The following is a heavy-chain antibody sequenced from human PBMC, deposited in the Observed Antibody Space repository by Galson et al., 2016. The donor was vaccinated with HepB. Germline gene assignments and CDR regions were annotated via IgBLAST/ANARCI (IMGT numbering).Heavy chain of an antibody. J-gene: IGHJ4*02. CDR2: IHSKSDGGAT. V-gene: IGHV3-15*01. Sequence: SLRLSCAASGFNFRAAWMTWLRQPPGRGLEWVGRIHSKSDGGATEYPPPVKGRFSLSRDDSRKTLYLQMNSLKRDDTGVYYCVTDLEQSGSYIYWGQGTLVTVFS. D-gene: IGHD1-26*01. CDR3: VTDLEQSGSYIY. CDR1: GFNFRAAW.